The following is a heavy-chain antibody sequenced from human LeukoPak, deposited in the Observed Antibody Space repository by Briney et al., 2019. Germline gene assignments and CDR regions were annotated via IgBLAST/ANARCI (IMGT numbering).Heavy chain of an antibody. D-gene: IGHD6-13*01. J-gene: IGHJ5*02. V-gene: IGHV4-39*07. Sequence: PSETLSLTCTVSGGSISSSSYYWGWIRQPPGKGLEWIGSIYYSGSTYYNPSLKSRVTISVDTSKNQFSLKLSSVTAADTAVYYCARGEPIAVAGFISAWGQGTLVTVSS. CDR1: GGSISSSSYY. CDR2: IYYSGST. CDR3: ARGEPIAVAGFISA.